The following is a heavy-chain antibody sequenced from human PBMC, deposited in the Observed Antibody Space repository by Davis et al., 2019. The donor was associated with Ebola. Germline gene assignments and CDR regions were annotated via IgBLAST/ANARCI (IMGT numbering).Heavy chain of an antibody. CDR3: ARGAVDGSGSQYYFDY. D-gene: IGHD3-10*01. Sequence: PSETLSLTCAVYGGSFSGYYWSWIRQPPGNGLEWLGEINHSGNTNYDPALKSRVTISVDTSKNQFSLKLSSVTAADTAVYYCARGAVDGSGSQYYFDYWGQGTLVTVSS. J-gene: IGHJ4*02. CDR2: INHSGNT. V-gene: IGHV4-34*01. CDR1: GGSFSGYY.